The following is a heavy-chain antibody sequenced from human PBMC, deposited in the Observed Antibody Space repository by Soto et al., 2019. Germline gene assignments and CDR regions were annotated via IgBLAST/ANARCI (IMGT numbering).Heavy chain of an antibody. J-gene: IGHJ4*02. Sequence: SETLSLTCTVSGGSISSSSYYWGWIRRPPGKGLEWIGSIYYSGSTYYNPSLKSRVTISVDTSKNQFSLKLSSVTAADTAVYYCARPLYSSGWYVNYFDYWGQGTLVTVSS. V-gene: IGHV4-39*01. D-gene: IGHD6-19*01. CDR2: IYYSGST. CDR3: ARPLYSSGWYVNYFDY. CDR1: GGSISSSSYY.